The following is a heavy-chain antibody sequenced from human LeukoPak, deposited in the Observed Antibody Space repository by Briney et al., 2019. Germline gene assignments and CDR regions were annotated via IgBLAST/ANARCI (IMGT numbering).Heavy chain of an antibody. CDR3: ARLFVVVPAAAYYFDY. V-gene: IGHV3-74*01. Sequence: GGSLRLSCAASGFTFITYWMHWVRQAPGKGLVWVSSINSDGSTTTYADSVKGRFTISRDNAKNSLYLQMNSLRAEDTAVYYCARLFVVVPAAAYYFDYWGQGTLVTVSS. J-gene: IGHJ4*02. CDR1: GFTFITYW. CDR2: INSDGSTT. D-gene: IGHD2-2*01.